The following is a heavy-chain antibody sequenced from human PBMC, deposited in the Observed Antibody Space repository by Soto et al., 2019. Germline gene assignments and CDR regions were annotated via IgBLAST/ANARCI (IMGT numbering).Heavy chain of an antibody. V-gene: IGHV3-9*01. CDR1: GFPFYDYA. CDR2: ISWNSGSI. J-gene: IGHJ6*03. CDR3: AKYSGYDNYYYYYMDV. Sequence: GGAPGISFATPGFPFYDYALHRGPEGPGKGLEWVSGISWNSGSIGYADSVKGRFTISRDNAKNSLYLQMNSLRAEDTALYYCAKYSGYDNYYYYYMDVWGKGTTVTVSS. D-gene: IGHD5-12*01.